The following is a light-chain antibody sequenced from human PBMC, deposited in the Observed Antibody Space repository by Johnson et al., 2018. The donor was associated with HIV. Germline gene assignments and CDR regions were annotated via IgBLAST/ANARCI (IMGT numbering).Light chain of an antibody. CDR1: SSNIGNNY. V-gene: IGLV1-51*01. CDR3: GTWHNSLSAGV. CDR2: DNN. Sequence: QSVLKQPPSVSAAPGQKVTISCSGSSSNIGNNYVSWYQQLPETAPKLLIYDNNQRPSGIPDRFSGSKSGTSATLGITGLQTGDEADYYCGTWHNSLSAGVFGTGTKVTVL. J-gene: IGLJ1*01.